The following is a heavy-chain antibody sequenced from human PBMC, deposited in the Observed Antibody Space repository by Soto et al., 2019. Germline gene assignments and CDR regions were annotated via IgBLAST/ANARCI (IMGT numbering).Heavy chain of an antibody. J-gene: IGHJ5*02. D-gene: IGHD2-2*01. Sequence: QVQLVQSGAEVKKPGASVKVSCKTSGYTFTTFGISWVRQAPGQGLEWMGWISAYNGNTNYAQKFQDRVTMTTDTSTSTAYMELRSLRSDDTAVYYCARGYCGSTSCDNWFDPWGQGTLVTVSS. CDR3: ARGYCGSTSCDNWFDP. CDR1: GYTFTTFG. CDR2: ISAYNGNT. V-gene: IGHV1-18*04.